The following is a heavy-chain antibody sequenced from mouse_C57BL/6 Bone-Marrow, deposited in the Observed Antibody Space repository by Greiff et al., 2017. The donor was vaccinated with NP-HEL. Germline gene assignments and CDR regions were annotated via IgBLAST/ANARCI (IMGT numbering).Heavy chain of an antibody. CDR1: GYTFTSYW. V-gene: IGHV1-69*01. J-gene: IGHJ3*01. CDR2: IDPSDSST. CDR3: ARERYYGSSPWFVY. D-gene: IGHD1-1*01. Sequence: VQLQQPGAELVMPGASVKLSCKASGYTFTSYWMHWVKQRPGQGLEWIGEIDPSDSSTNYNQKFKGKSTLTVDKSSSTAYMQLSSLTSEDSAVYYCARERYYGSSPWFVYWGQGTLVTVSA.